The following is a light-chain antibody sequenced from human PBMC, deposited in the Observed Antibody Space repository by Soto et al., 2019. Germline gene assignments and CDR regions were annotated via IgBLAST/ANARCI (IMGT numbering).Light chain of an antibody. V-gene: IGLV2-11*01. CDR3: CSYAGTYTNWV. J-gene: IGLJ3*02. CDR1: RSDVGGYNY. Sequence: QSVLTQPRSVSGSPGQSVTISCTGTRSDVGGYNYVSWYQQHPGKAPKLMISDVSKRPSGVPDRFSGSKSDNTASLTISGLQAEDEADYYCCSYAGTYTNWVFGGGTQLTVL. CDR2: DVS.